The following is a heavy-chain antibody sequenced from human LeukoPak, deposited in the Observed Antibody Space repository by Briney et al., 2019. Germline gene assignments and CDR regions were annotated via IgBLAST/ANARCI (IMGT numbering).Heavy chain of an antibody. V-gene: IGHV3-33*01. Sequence: PGGSLRLSCAASGFTFSSYGMHWVRQAPGKGLEWVAVIWYDGSNKYYADSVKGRFTISRDNSKNTLYLQMNSLRAEDTAVYYCARAMYYYDSSGYYYDGSDYWGQGTLVTVPS. D-gene: IGHD3-22*01. J-gene: IGHJ4*02. CDR1: GFTFSSYG. CDR3: ARAMYYYDSSGYYYDGSDY. CDR2: IWYDGSNK.